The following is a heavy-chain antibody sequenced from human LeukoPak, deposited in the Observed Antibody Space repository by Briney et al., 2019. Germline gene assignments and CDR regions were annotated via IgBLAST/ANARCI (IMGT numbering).Heavy chain of an antibody. D-gene: IGHD1/OR15-1a*01. V-gene: IGHV6-1*01. CDR1: GDSFSSSSDA. Sequence: SQTLSLTCAISGDSFSSSSDAWNWVRQSPSRGLEWLGRTYYGSNDYAVSVKRRMTINADTSKNQVSLQLSSVTPEDTAVYYCARGRNNAFDIWGQGTMVTVSS. CDR2: TYYGSN. J-gene: IGHJ3*02. CDR3: ARGRNNAFDI.